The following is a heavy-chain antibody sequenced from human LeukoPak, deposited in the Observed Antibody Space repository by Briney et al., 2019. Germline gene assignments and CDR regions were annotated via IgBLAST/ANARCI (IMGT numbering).Heavy chain of an antibody. CDR2: ISGSGSST. CDR3: AKASGWFSQALEY. V-gene: IGHV3-23*01. CDR1: GFTFSNYA. J-gene: IGHJ4*02. D-gene: IGHD6-13*01. Sequence: GGSLRLSCVASGFTFSNYAVTWVRQAPGKGLEWVSTISGSGSSTNYADSVRGRFTFSRDNSKNTVYLQMNTLRAEDSAVYYCAKASGWFSQALEYWGQGTLVTVSP.